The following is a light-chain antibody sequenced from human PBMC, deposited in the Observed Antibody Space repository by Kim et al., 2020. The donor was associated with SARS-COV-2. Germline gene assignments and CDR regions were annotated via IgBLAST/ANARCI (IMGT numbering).Light chain of an antibody. CDR2: EVN. CDR1: SSDVGSGHF. Sequence: GQSITISCTGTSSDVGSGHFVSWYQQHPGKAPKLLIFEVNKRPSGVPNRFSGSTSGNTASLTISGLQGEDEADYFCSSYVSVATWLFGGGTKLTVL. J-gene: IGLJ3*02. CDR3: SSYVSVATWL. V-gene: IGLV2-23*02.